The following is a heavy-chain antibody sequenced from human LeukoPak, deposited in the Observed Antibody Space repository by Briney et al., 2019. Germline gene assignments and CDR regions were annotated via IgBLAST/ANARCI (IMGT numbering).Heavy chain of an antibody. CDR1: DGSFSSYY. CDR3: AGAYCGGDCYSGRTFDI. J-gene: IGHJ3*02. V-gene: IGHV4-34*01. CDR2: INHSGST. Sequence: ETLSLTCGVSDGSFSSYYWSWIRQPPGKGLEWIGEINHSGSTNYNPSLKSRVTISVDTSKNQFSLRLSSVTTADTAVYYCAGAYCGGDCYSGRTFDIWGQGTMVTVSS. D-gene: IGHD2-21*02.